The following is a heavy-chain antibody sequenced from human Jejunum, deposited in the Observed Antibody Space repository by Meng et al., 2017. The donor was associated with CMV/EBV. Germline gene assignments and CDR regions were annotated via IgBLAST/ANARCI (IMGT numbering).Heavy chain of an antibody. V-gene: IGHV3-30*19. CDR1: SIYS. CDR3: ARGAYCRNNNCYPGYFDY. CDR2: ILYDGSNK. J-gene: IGHJ4*02. Sequence: SIYSMSWVRQAPGKGLEWVSVILYDGSNKYCADSVKGRFTISRDNSKNTLYLQMDDLRAEDTAVYYCARGAYCRNNNCYPGYFDYWGQGTLVTVSS. D-gene: IGHD2-2*01.